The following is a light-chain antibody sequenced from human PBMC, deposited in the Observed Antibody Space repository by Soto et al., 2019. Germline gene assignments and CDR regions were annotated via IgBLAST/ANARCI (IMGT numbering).Light chain of an antibody. CDR1: QSVSSTS. Sequence: EIVLTQSPGTLSLSPGERATLSCRASQSVSSTSLAWYQQKPGQAPRLLMYDTSSRATGIPDRFSGSGSGTDFTLTITRLEPEDFAVYYCQQYDRSTGTFGQGTKVDIK. J-gene: IGKJ1*01. CDR3: QQYDRSTGT. V-gene: IGKV3-20*01. CDR2: DTS.